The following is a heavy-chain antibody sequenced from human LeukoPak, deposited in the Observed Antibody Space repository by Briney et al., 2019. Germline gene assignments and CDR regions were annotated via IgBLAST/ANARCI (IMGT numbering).Heavy chain of an antibody. V-gene: IGHV3-33*01. J-gene: IGHJ4*02. CDR3: VRGAGSGWYPLDY. D-gene: IGHD6-19*01. CDR2: IWYDGSNK. Sequence: GRSLRLSCAASGFTFNNYGMHWVRQAPGEGLEWVALIWYDGSNKYYTDSVKGRFTISRDNSKNTLYLQMNSLRADDTAVYYCVRGAGSGWYPLDYWGQGTLVTVSS. CDR1: GFTFNNYG.